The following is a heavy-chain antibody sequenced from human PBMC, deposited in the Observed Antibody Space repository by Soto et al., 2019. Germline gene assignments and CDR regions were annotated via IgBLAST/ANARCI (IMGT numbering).Heavy chain of an antibody. J-gene: IGHJ6*02. CDR3: AREFKGXAAAGNRPLRYGMDV. V-gene: IGHV3-48*02. CDR1: GFAFSSYS. Sequence: GGSLRLSCAASGFAFSSYSMNLVRQAPGKGLEWVSYISSSSSTIYYADSVKGRFTISRDNAKNSLYLQMNSLRDEDTAVYYCAREFKGXAAAGNRPLRYGMDVWGQGTTVTVSS. D-gene: IGHD6-13*01. CDR2: ISSSSSTI.